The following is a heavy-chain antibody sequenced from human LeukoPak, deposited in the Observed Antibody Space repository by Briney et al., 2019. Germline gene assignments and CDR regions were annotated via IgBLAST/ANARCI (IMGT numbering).Heavy chain of an antibody. J-gene: IGHJ3*02. CDR1: GGSISSSSYY. D-gene: IGHD3-3*01. V-gene: IGHV4-39*07. CDR2: IYYSGST. CDR3: ARVPYYDFWSGYYRSDAFDI. Sequence: SETLSLTCTVSGGSISSSSYYWGWIRQPPGKGLEWIVSIYYSGSTYYNPSLKSRVTISVDTSKNQFSLKLSSVTAADTAVYYCARVPYYDFWSGYYRSDAFDIWGQGTMVTVSS.